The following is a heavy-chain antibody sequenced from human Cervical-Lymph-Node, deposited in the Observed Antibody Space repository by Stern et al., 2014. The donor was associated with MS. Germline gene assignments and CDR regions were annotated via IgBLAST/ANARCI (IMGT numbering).Heavy chain of an antibody. CDR1: GGSVSGHY. CDR2: VHYSGTT. V-gene: IGHV4-59*02. CDR3: AKVSALYQVASYYYHALDV. D-gene: IGHD2-2*01. J-gene: IGHJ6*02. Sequence: QVQLQESGPGLVQPSETLSLTCSVSGGSVSGHYWSWVRQPPGRGLEWIGYVHYSGTTNYNPSLKSRLTMSVDTSTNQFSLRLSSVTAADTAVYYCAKVSALYQVASYYYHALDVWGQGTTVTVSS.